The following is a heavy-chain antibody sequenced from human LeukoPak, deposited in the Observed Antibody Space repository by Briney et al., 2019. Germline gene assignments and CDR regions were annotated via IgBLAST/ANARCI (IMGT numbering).Heavy chain of an antibody. CDR2: IYTSGST. CDR3: ARVVGSGYYYFDY. CDR1: GGSTSSGSYY. J-gene: IGHJ4*02. Sequence: SETLSLTCTVSGGSTSSGSYYWSWIRQPAGKGLEWIGRIYTSGSTNYNPSLKSRVTISVDTSKNQFSLKLSSVTAADTAVYYCARVVGSGYYYFDYWGQGTLVTVSS. V-gene: IGHV4-61*02. D-gene: IGHD3-22*01.